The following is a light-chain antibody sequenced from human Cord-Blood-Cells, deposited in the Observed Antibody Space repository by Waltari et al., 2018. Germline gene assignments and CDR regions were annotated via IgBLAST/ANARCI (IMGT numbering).Light chain of an antibody. J-gene: IGKJ4*01. V-gene: IGKV1-9*01. Sequence: DIQLTQSPSFLSASVGDIVTITCRASQGISSYLAWYQQKPGKAPKLLIYAASTLQSGVTSRFSGSGSGTEFTLTISSLQPEDFATYYCQQLNSYPLTFGGGTKVEIK. CDR2: AAS. CDR3: QQLNSYPLT. CDR1: QGISSY.